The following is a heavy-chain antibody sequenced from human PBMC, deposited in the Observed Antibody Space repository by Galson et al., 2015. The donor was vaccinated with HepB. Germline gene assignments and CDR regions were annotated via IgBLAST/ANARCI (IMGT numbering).Heavy chain of an antibody. CDR3: ARATEDYYDSSGFTRPYYYYGMDV. J-gene: IGHJ6*02. Sequence: SVKVSCKASGYTFTSYYMHWVRQAPGQGLEWMGIINPSGGSTSYAQKFQGRVTMTRNTSISTAYMELSSLRSEDTAVYYCARATEDYYDSSGFTRPYYYYGMDVWGQGTTVTVSS. V-gene: IGHV1-46*01. CDR2: INPSGGST. D-gene: IGHD3-22*01. CDR1: GYTFTSYY.